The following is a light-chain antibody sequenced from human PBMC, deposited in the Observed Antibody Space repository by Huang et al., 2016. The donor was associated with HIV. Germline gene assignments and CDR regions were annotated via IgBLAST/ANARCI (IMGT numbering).Light chain of an antibody. J-gene: IGKJ1*01. CDR3: LQTYTYPWT. V-gene: IGKV1-6*01. CDR1: QAIRND. CDR2: AAS. Sequence: IQMTQSPASLSASVGDRVTITCRASQAIRNDLGWYQQSLGKAPKLLVSAASHLQSGVPSRFSGSGSGTHFTLTISGLQSEDFATYYCLQTYTYPWTFGQGTKVEI.